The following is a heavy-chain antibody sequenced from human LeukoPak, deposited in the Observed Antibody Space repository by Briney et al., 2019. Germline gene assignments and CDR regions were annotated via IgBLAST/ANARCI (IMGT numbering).Heavy chain of an antibody. J-gene: IGHJ4*02. D-gene: IGHD6-13*01. V-gene: IGHV1-2*02. CDR2: INPNSGGT. CDR3: ARDSASSTSFDY. Sequence: ASVKVSCKASGYTFTSYYMHWVRQAPGQGLEWMGWINPNSGGTNYAQKFQGRVTMTRDTSISTAYMELSRLRSDDTAVYYCARDSASSTSFDYWGQGTLVTVSS. CDR1: GYTFTSYY.